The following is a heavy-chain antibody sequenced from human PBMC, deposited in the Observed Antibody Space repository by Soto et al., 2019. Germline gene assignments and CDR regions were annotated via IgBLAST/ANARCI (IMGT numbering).Heavy chain of an antibody. CDR3: ARSAISPYGGLIGPFDY. CDR2: INPGNGNT. CDR1: GYTFTAYA. Sequence: QVQLVQSGGEERKPGASVRLSCEASGYTFTAYALHWLRQAPGQSLEWMAWINPGNGNTKYSLKFLGRDSITKDTSATTAYLELGSLKSEDTAVYYCARSAISPYGGLIGPFDYWGQGDLVTVSS. V-gene: IGHV1-3*05. J-gene: IGHJ4*02. D-gene: IGHD3-16*02.